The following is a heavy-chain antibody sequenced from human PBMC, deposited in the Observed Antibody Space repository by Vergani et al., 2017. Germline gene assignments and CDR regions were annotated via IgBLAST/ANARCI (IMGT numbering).Heavy chain of an antibody. CDR1: GFTFSSYA. J-gene: IGHJ3*02. D-gene: IGHD3-22*01. Sequence: EVQLLESGGGLVQPGGSLRLSCAASGFTFSSYAMSWVRQAPGKGLEWVSAISGSGGSTYYADSVKGRFTISRDNSKNTLYLQMNSLRAEDTAVYYCAKGCDSSGYYPYDAFDIWGQGTMVTVSS. V-gene: IGHV3-23*01. CDR2: ISGSGGST. CDR3: AKGCDSSGYYPYDAFDI.